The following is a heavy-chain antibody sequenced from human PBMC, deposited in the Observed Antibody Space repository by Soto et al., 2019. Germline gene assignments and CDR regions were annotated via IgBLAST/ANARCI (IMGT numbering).Heavy chain of an antibody. V-gene: IGHV4-59*08. CDR1: GGSISSYY. CDR3: ARAPIQIERPYFDY. CDR2: IYYSGST. J-gene: IGHJ4*02. Sequence: SETLSLTCTVSGGSISSYYWSWIRQPPGKGLEWIGYIYYSGSTNYNPSLKSRVTISVDTSKNQFSLKLSSVTAADTAVYYCARAPIQIERPYFDYWGQGTLVTVSS.